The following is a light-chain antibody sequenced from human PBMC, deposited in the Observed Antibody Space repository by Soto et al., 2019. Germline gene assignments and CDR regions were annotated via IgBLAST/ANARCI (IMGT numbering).Light chain of an antibody. CDR2: DAS. Sequence: EIVLTQCPVTMYLSPGERATLSCRASQSVTTFLAWYQQKPGQAPRLLIYDASKRATGIPARFSGSGSGTDFTLTISSLEPEDFAVYYCQQRTNWPLTFGGGTKVEIK. J-gene: IGKJ4*01. CDR1: QSVTTF. CDR3: QQRTNWPLT. V-gene: IGKV3-11*01.